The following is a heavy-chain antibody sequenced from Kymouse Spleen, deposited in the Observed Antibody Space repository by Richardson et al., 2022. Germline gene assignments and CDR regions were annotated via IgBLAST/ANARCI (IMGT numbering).Heavy chain of an antibody. CDR1: GFTFDDYA. J-gene: IGHJ6*02. D-gene: IGHD1-26*01. Sequence: EVQLVESGGGLVQPGRSLRLSCAASGFTFDDYAMHWVRQAPGKGLEWVSGISWNSGSIGYADSVKGRFTISRDNAKNSLYLQMNSLRAEDTALYYCAKDMLVGATTDYYGMDVWGQGTTVTVSS. CDR3: AKDMLVGATTDYYGMDV. V-gene: IGHV3-9*01. CDR2: ISWNSGSI.